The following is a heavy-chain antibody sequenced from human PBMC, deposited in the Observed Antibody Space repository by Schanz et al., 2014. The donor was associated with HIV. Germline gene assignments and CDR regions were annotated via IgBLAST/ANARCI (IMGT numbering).Heavy chain of an antibody. V-gene: IGHV3-9*01. CDR2: ISWNSGSI. CDR3: ARDFFADGDLFYYDYYGMDV. Sequence: EVQLVESGGGLVQPGRSLRLSCAASGFTFDDYAMHWVRQAPGKGLEWVSGISWNSGSIGYADSVNGRFTISRDNARNSLFLQMSRLRVEDTAVYYCARDFFADGDLFYYDYYGMDVWGQGTTVTVSS. D-gene: IGHD4-17*01. CDR1: GFTFDDYA. J-gene: IGHJ6*02.